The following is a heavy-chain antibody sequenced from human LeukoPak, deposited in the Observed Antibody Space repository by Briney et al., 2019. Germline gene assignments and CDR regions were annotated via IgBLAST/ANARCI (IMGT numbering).Heavy chain of an antibody. CDR3: ARDLARYYDSSGYYYATFDY. CDR2: IIPIFGTA. Sequence: SVMVSCKASGGTFISYAISWVRQAPGQGLEWMGGIIPIFGTANYAQKFQGRVTITADESTSTAYMELSSLRSEDTAVYYCARDLARYYDSSGYYYATFDYWGQGTLVTVSS. CDR1: GGTFISYA. V-gene: IGHV1-69*13. J-gene: IGHJ4*02. D-gene: IGHD3-22*01.